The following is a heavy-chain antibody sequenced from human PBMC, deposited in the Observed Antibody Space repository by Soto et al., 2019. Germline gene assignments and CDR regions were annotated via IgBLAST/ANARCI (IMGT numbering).Heavy chain of an antibody. J-gene: IGHJ5*02. CDR1: GYTFTSYA. CDR2: INAGNGNT. D-gene: IGHD6-6*01. V-gene: IGHV1-3*01. Sequence: ASVKVSCKASGYTFTSYAMHWVRQAPGQRLEWMGWINAGNGNTKYSQKFQGRVTITRDTSKNQFSLQLNSVTPEDTAVYYCARDYAPITYSSSSEGNWFDPWGQGTLVTVSS. CDR3: ARDYAPITYSSSSEGNWFDP.